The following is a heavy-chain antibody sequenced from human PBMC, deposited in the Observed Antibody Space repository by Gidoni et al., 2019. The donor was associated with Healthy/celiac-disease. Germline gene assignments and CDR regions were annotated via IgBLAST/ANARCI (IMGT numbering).Heavy chain of an antibody. CDR1: GFTFSSYG. J-gene: IGHJ4*02. CDR3: ATTGDNFDY. CDR2: IWYDGSNK. V-gene: IGHV3-33*01. D-gene: IGHD7-27*01. Sequence: QVQLVEYGGGVVQPGRSLRLSCAASGFTFSSYGIHWVRQAPGKGLEWLAVIWYDGSNKYYADSVKGRFTISRDNSKNTLYLQMNSLRAEDTAVYYCATTGDNFDYWGQGTLVTVSS.